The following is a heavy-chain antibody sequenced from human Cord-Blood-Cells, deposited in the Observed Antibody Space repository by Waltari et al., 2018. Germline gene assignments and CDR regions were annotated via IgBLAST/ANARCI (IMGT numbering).Heavy chain of an antibody. CDR2: INPNSGST. CDR1: GYTFTGYY. V-gene: IGHV1-2*02. Sequence: QVQLVQSGAEVKKPGASVKVSCKASGYTFTGYYMHWVRQAPGQGLEWMGWINPNSGSTNYAQKFQGRVTRTRDTSISTPYMELSRLRSDDTAVYYCASSGDKWYFDLWGRGTLVTVSS. J-gene: IGHJ2*01. CDR3: ASSGDKWYFDL. D-gene: IGHD7-27*01.